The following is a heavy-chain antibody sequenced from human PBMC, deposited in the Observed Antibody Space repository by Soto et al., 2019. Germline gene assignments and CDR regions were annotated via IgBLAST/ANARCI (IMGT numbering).Heavy chain of an antibody. J-gene: IGHJ4*02. V-gene: IGHV4-34*01. D-gene: IGHD6-13*01. Sequence: QVQLQQWGAGLLKPSESLSLTCAVYAGSFSGYYWSWIRQPPGKGLEWIGEINHSGSTNYNPSLKSRVTISVDTSKNQFSLKLSSVTAADTAVYYCARGRVIAAAGSPYWGQGTLVTVSS. CDR3: ARGRVIAAAGSPY. CDR2: INHSGST. CDR1: AGSFSGYY.